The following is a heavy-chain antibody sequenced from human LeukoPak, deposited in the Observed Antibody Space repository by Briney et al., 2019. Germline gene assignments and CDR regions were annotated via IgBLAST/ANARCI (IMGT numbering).Heavy chain of an antibody. CDR1: GFTFSSYA. D-gene: IGHD7-27*01. J-gene: IGHJ6*03. CDR2: ISGSGGST. V-gene: IGHV3-23*01. CDR3: AKAHWGSGPYYYYYMDV. Sequence: GGSLRLSCAASGFTFSSYAMSWVRQAPGKGLEWVSAISGSGGSTYYADSVKGRFTISRDNSKNTLYLQMNSPRAEDTAVYYRAKAHWGSGPYYYYYMDVWGKGTTVTVSS.